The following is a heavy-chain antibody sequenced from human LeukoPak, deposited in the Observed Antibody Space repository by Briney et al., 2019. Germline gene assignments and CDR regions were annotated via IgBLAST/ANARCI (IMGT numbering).Heavy chain of an antibody. D-gene: IGHD3-3*01. V-gene: IGHV4-39*07. Sequence: PSETLSLTYTVSGGSISSSSYYWRWIPQPPGKGLEWIRSIYYSGSTYYNPSLKSRVTISVDTSKIQFSLKLSSVTAAATAVYYCASFPLRWSGYYYFDYWGQGTLVTVSS. J-gene: IGHJ4*02. CDR1: GGSISSSSYY. CDR3: ASFPLRWSGYYYFDY. CDR2: IYYSGST.